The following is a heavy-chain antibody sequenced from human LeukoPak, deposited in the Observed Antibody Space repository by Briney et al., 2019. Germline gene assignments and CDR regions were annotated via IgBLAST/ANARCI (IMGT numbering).Heavy chain of an antibody. CDR1: GGSINNYY. D-gene: IGHD3-16*01. CDR3: ARGGYEYYYMDV. CDR2: IYTSGST. Sequence: LETLSLTCTVSGGSINNYYWTWIRQPAGKGLEWIGRIYTSGSTNYNPSLKSRVTMSVDTSKSQFSPKLSSVTAADTAVYYCARGGYEYYYMDVWGKGTTVTVSS. J-gene: IGHJ6*03. V-gene: IGHV4-4*07.